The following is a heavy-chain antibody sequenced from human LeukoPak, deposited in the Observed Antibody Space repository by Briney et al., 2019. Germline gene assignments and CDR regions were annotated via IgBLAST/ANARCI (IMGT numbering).Heavy chain of an antibody. Sequence: GGSLRLFCAASGFTFSSYWMYWVRQAPGKGLVWVSRINTDGSSTTYADSVKGRFTISRDNAKNTVYLQMNSLRAEDTAVYYCARVLAVAGTGAFEIWGQGKMVSVSS. CDR3: ARVLAVAGTGAFEI. CDR2: INTDGSST. V-gene: IGHV3-74*01. CDR1: GFTFSSYW. J-gene: IGHJ3*02. D-gene: IGHD6-19*01.